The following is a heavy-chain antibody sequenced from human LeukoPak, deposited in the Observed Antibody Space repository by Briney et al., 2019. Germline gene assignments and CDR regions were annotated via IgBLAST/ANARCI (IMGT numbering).Heavy chain of an antibody. CDR2: INGDATST. CDR1: GFTFSNYW. J-gene: IGHJ4*02. CDR3: TRDLRGDGYNWN. D-gene: IGHD5-24*01. Sequence: GGSLRLSCAASGFTFSNYWITWVRQAPGKGLVWLSRINGDATSTNYADSVKGRFTISRDNANNTLYLEMNSLRAEDTAVYYCTRDLRGDGYNWNWGQGTLVTVSS. V-gene: IGHV3-74*01.